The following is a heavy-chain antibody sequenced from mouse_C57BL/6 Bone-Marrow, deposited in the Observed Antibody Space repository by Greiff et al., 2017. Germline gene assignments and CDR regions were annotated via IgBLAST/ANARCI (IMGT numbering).Heavy chain of an antibody. Sequence: QVQLQQSGAELARPGASVKLSCKASGYTFTSSGISWVKQRTGQGLEWIGEIYPRSGNTYYNEKFKGKATLTADKSSSTAYMELRSLTSEDSAVDCCARSGRQGYFDYWGQGTTLTVSS. J-gene: IGHJ2*01. CDR1: GYTFTSSG. CDR2: IYPRSGNT. CDR3: ARSGRQGYFDY. D-gene: IGHD3-1*01. V-gene: IGHV1-81*01.